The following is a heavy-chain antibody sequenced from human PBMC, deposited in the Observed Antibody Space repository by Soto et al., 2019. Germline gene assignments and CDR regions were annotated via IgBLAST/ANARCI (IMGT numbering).Heavy chain of an antibody. CDR3: APHVSCCGDSCQYDAFAI. D-gene: IGHD2-21*02. J-gene: IGHJ3*02. Sequence: PGGSLRLSCEGSGFTVSSHAMTWFRQAPGKGPEWVSTITADGGTYYADSVKGRFAMSRDTSESTLYLQMNSLGAEDTAAYYCAPHVSCCGDSCQYDAFAIRGQGTTVTVSS. CDR1: GFTVSSHA. CDR2: ITADGGT. V-gene: IGHV3-23*01.